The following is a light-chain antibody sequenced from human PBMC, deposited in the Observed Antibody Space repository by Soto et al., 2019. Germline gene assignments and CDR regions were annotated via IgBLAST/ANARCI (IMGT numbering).Light chain of an antibody. Sequence: DIQMTQSPSSLSASVGDRVTITCRASQSINTYLNWYQQKPGKAPKLLIYAASSLQSGVPSKFSGSGSGTDFTLTISSLQPEDFATYYCQQASSFPLTFGGGTKVQIK. CDR2: AAS. J-gene: IGKJ4*01. CDR3: QQASSFPLT. V-gene: IGKV1-39*01. CDR1: QSINTY.